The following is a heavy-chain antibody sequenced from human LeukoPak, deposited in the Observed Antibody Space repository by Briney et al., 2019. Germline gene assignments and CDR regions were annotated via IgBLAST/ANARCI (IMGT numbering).Heavy chain of an antibody. CDR3: ARLYYDFWSGYFPDY. V-gene: IGHV4-30-2*01. CDR1: GGSISSGGYS. Sequence: PSQTLSLTCAVSGGSISSGGYSWSWIRQPPGKGLECIGYIYHSGSTYYNPSLKSRVTISVDRSKNQFSLKLSSVTAADTAVYYCARLYYDFWSGYFPDYWGQGTLVTVSS. D-gene: IGHD3-3*01. CDR2: IYHSGST. J-gene: IGHJ4*02.